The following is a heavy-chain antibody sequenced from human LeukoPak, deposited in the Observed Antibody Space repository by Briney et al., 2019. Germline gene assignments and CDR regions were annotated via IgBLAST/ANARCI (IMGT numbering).Heavy chain of an antibody. CDR2: ISGSGGST. Sequence: GGSLRLSCAASGFTFSSYAMSWVRQAPGKGLEWVSAISGSGGSTYYADSVKGRFTISRDNSKNTLYLQMNSLRAEDTAVYYCANSIAAAGISQTAGPPDYWGQGTLVTVSS. D-gene: IGHD6-13*01. V-gene: IGHV3-23*01. CDR1: GFTFSSYA. CDR3: ANSIAAAGISQTAGPPDY. J-gene: IGHJ4*02.